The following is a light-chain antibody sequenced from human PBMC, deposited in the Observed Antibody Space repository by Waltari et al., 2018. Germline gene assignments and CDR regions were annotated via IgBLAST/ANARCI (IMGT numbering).Light chain of an antibody. CDR1: SSDVGAYDH. Sequence: QSALTQPPSASGSLGQSVTISCTGTSSDVGAYDHVSWYQRHPRQAPILIIYAVNKRPSGAPGRFSGSKSGNTASLTVSGLQAEDEADYFCSSFAGVNHYVFGGETTVTVL. CDR3: SSFAGVNHYV. V-gene: IGLV2-8*01. J-gene: IGLJ1*01. CDR2: AVN.